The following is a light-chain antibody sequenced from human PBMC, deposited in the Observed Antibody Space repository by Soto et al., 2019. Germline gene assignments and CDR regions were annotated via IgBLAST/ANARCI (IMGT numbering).Light chain of an antibody. CDR1: SSDVGGYNF. V-gene: IGLV2-23*02. J-gene: IGLJ3*02. CDR2: DVT. Sequence: QSVLTQPASVSGSPGQSITISCTGTSSDVGGYNFVSWYQQHPGKAPKLMIYDVTKRPSEVSNRFSGSKSGNTASLTISGLQAEDEADYYCCSYAGSRTWVFGGGTKLTVL. CDR3: CSYAGSRTWV.